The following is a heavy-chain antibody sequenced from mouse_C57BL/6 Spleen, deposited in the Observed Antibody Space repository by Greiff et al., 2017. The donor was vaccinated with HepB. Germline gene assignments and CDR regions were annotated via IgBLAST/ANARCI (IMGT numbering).Heavy chain of an antibody. CDR1: GYTFTSYW. D-gene: IGHD2-1*01. CDR3: ARRGNYYWYFDV. J-gene: IGHJ1*03. Sequence: QVQLQQPGAELVMPGASVKLSCKASGYTFTSYWMHWVKQRPGQGLEWIGEIDPSDSYTNYNQKFKGKSTLTVDKSSSTAYMQLSILTSEDSAVYYCARRGNYYWYFDVWGTVTTVTVSS. CDR2: IDPSDSYT. V-gene: IGHV1-69*01.